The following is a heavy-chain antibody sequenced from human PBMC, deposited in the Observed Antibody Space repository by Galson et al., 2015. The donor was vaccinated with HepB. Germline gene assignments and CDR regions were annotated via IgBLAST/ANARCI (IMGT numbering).Heavy chain of an antibody. V-gene: IGHV1-58*01. CDR3: AVYSSSLYGMDV. CDR1: GFTFTSSA. D-gene: IGHD6-6*01. J-gene: IGHJ6*02. CDR2: IVVGSGNT. Sequence: SVKVSCKASGFTFTSSAVQWVRQARGQRLEWIGWIVVGSGNTNYAQKFQERVTITRDMSTSTAYMELSSLRSEDTAVYYCAVYSSSLYGMDVWGQGTTVTVSS.